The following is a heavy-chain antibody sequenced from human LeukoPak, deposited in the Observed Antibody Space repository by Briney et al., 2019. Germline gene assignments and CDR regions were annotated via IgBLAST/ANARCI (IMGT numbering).Heavy chain of an antibody. Sequence: PGGSLRLSCAASGFTFSSYDMHWVRQATGKGLEWVSVIGTAGDTYYPGSVKGRFTISRENAKNSLYFQMNSLRAGDTAVYYCARGSPAAGFDYWGQGTLVTVCS. CDR1: GFTFSSYD. CDR3: ARGSPAAGFDY. CDR2: IGTAGDT. D-gene: IGHD6-13*01. J-gene: IGHJ4*02. V-gene: IGHV3-13*01.